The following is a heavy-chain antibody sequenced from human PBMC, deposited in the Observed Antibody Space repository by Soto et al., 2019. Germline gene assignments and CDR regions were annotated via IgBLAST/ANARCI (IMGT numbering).Heavy chain of an antibody. V-gene: IGHV1-69*13. CDR3: ARSQGSSTSLEIYYYYYDGMDV. Sequence: SVKVSCKASGGTFSSYAISWVRQAPGQGLEWMGGIIPISDTTNYAQKFQGRVTITADESTSTAYMELSSLRSEDTAVYYCARSQGSSTSLEIYYYYYDGMDVWGQGTTVTVSS. J-gene: IGHJ6*02. D-gene: IGHD2-2*01. CDR2: IIPISDTT. CDR1: GGTFSSYA.